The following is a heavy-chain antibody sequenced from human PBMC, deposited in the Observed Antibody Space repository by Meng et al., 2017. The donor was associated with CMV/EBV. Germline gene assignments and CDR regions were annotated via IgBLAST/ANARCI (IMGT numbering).Heavy chain of an antibody. CDR2: TYYRSKWYN. J-gene: IGHJ5*02. D-gene: IGHD3-3*01. Sequence: LRLSCAISGDSVSSNSAAWNWIRQSPSRGLEWLGRTYYRSKWYNDDAVSVKSRITINPDTSKNQFSLQLNSVTPEDTAVYYCAREEISITIFGVVIMYWFDPWGQGTLVTVSS. V-gene: IGHV6-1*01. CDR1: GDSVSSNSAA. CDR3: AREEISITIFGVVIMYWFDP.